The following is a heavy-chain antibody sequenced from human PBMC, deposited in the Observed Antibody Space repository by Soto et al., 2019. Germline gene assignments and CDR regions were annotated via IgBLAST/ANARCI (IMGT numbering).Heavy chain of an antibody. CDR1: GGSISSSNW. CDR2: IYHSGST. V-gene: IGHV4-4*02. Sequence: SETLSLTCAVSGGSISSSNWWSWVRQPPGKGLEWIGEIYHSGSTNYNPSLKSRVTISVDKSKNQFSLKLSSVTAADTAVYYCARVSSSWYLAIDYWGQGTLVTVSS. CDR3: ARVSSSWYLAIDY. D-gene: IGHD6-13*01. J-gene: IGHJ4*02.